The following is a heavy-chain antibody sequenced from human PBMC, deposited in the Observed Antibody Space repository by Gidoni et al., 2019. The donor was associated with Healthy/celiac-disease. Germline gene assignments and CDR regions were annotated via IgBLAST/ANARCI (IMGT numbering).Heavy chain of an antibody. J-gene: IGHJ4*02. V-gene: IGHV4-39*01. CDR1: GGSISSSSYY. CDR3: ARPISPLPGIAVAGTDY. D-gene: IGHD6-19*01. CDR2: IYYSGST. Sequence: QLQLQESGPGLVKPSETLSLTCTVSGGSISSSSYYWGWIRQPPGKGLEWIGSIYYSGSTHYNPSLKSRVTISVDTSKNQFSLKLSSVTAADTAVYYCARPISPLPGIAVAGTDYWVQGTLVTVSS.